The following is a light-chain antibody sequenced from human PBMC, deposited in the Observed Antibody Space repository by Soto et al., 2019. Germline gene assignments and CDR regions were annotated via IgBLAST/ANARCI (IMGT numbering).Light chain of an antibody. CDR2: GAI. V-gene: IGKV3-20*01. CDR3: QQYGSSPYT. J-gene: IGKJ5*01. CDR1: QSLYFSY. Sequence: EIVLTQSPCTLSSSPGERATLSCRASQSLYFSYLAWYQQKSGHAPRLLIHGAISRPAGIPDRFGGSDSGRVFTLIINGLKPEDSAVYYCQQYGSSPYTFGRGTRLE.